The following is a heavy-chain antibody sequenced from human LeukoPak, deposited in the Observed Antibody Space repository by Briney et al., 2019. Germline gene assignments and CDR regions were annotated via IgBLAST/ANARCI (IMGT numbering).Heavy chain of an antibody. CDR1: GFTFSSYG. CDR3: ADIYAFDV. D-gene: IGHD3-3*02. CDR2: ISYDGSNK. J-gene: IGHJ3*01. V-gene: IGHV3-30*03. Sequence: GGSLRLSCEASGFTFSSYGMHWVRQAPGKGLEWVAVISYDGSNKYYADSVKGRFTISRDNSKSTLYLQMNSLRAEDTAVYYCADIYAFDVWGQGTMVTVSS.